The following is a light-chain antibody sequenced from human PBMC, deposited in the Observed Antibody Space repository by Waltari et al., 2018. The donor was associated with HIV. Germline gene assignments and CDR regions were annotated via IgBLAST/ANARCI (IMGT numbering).Light chain of an antibody. CDR3: SSYTSDYTYV. Sequence: QSALTQPASVSGSPGQSITISCTGTSSDVGGYNYVSWYQHHPGKAPKLLVYEVSNRPSGVSNRFSGSKSDNTASLTISVLQAEDEADYYCSSYTSDYTYVFGSGTEVTVL. V-gene: IGLV2-14*01. CDR1: SSDVGGYNY. J-gene: IGLJ1*01. CDR2: EVS.